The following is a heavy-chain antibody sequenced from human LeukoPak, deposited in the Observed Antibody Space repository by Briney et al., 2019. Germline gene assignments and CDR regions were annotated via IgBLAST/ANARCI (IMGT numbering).Heavy chain of an antibody. D-gene: IGHD3-22*01. CDR2: ITWNRDNI. CDR3: AKDLSSAITSALVLDV. V-gene: IGHV3-9*01. Sequence: PGRSLRLSCKVSGFSLDDYAMHWVRQPPGKGLEWVSGITWNRDNIGYGDSVKGRFTISRDNVKNVLYLQMNSLRPEDTALYYCAKDLSSAITSALVLDVWGQGATVIVSS. J-gene: IGHJ6*02. CDR1: GFSLDDYA.